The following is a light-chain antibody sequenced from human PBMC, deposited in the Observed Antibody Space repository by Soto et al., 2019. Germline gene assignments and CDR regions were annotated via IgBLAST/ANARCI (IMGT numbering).Light chain of an antibody. CDR3: QQRSNWPLT. V-gene: IGKV3-11*01. J-gene: IGKJ4*01. CDR2: DAS. Sequence: EIVLRHAPCTLSLSPLERATPSFRASQSVSSYLAWYQQKPGQAPRLLIYDASNRATGIPARFSGSGSGTDFTLTISSLEPEDFAVYYCQQRSNWPLTFGGGTKVDIK. CDR1: QSVSSY.